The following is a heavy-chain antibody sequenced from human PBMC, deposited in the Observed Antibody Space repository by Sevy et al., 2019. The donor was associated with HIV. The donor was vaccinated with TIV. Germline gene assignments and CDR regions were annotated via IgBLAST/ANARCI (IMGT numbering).Heavy chain of an antibody. Sequence: GGSLRLSCAASGFTFSNYGMHWVRQVPGKGLEWVTFIRYDGSDKYYAASVNGRFTISRDDSKNTLYLQMDSLRPEDTAIYYCAKDLAGPGRRYFDSWGQGTLVTVSS. CDR2: IRYDGSDK. D-gene: IGHD6-13*01. V-gene: IGHV3-30*02. J-gene: IGHJ4*02. CDR1: GFTFSNYG. CDR3: AKDLAGPGRRYFDS.